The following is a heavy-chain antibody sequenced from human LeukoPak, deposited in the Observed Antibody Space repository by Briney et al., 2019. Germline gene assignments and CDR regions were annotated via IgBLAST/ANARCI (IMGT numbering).Heavy chain of an antibody. CDR2: ISSSSSTI. D-gene: IGHD3-3*01. CDR1: GLTFSSYS. Sequence: GGSLRLSGAASGLTFSSYSMNWVRKAPGKGLEWVSYISSSSSTIYYADSVKGRFTISRDNAKNSLNLQMNSLRAEDTAVYYCARGGLGSTIFGVVINAFDIWGQGTMVTVSS. V-gene: IGHV3-48*04. J-gene: IGHJ3*02. CDR3: ARGGLGSTIFGVVINAFDI.